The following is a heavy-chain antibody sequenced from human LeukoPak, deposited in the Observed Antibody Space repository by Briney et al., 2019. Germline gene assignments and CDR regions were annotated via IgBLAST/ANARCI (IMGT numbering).Heavy chain of an antibody. CDR1: GGSISSYY. V-gene: IGHV4-59*01. CDR2: IYYSGST. Sequence: PSETLSLTCTVSGGSISSYYWSWVRQPPGKGLEWIGDIYYSGSTNYNPSLKSRVTISVDTSKNQFSLKLSSVTAADTAVYYCARGHIAARRGYYFDYWGQGTLVTVSS. D-gene: IGHD6-6*01. J-gene: IGHJ4*02. CDR3: ARGHIAARRGYYFDY.